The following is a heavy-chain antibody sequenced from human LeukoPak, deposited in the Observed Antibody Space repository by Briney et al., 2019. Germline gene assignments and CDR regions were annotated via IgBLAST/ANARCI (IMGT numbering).Heavy chain of an antibody. D-gene: IGHD5-12*01. J-gene: IGHJ3*02. V-gene: IGHV4-39*07. CDR3: ARSCRILDIVATIRARLGGNGFDI. Sequence: PSETLSLTCTVPGGSISSSSYYWGWIRQPPGKGLEWIGSIYHSGSTYYNPSLKSRVTIAVETSKNQSSLKLSSVTAADKAVYYCARSCRILDIVATIRARLGGNGFDIWGQGTMVTVSS. CDR2: IYHSGST. CDR1: GGSISSSSYY.